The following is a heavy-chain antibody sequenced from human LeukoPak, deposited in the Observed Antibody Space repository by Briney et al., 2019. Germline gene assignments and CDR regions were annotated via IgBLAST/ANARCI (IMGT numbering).Heavy chain of an antibody. CDR1: GFTFSSYS. CDR3: TRYNVGFES. D-gene: IGHD1-1*01. V-gene: IGHV3-74*01. J-gene: IGHJ4*02. CDR2: INKDGSST. Sequence: GGSLRLSCAASGFTFSSYSMNWVRQAPGKGLVWVSRINKDGSSTSYADSVKGRFTISRDNAKNTVYLQMNRLRAEDTAVYYCTRYNVGFESWGQGTLVTVSS.